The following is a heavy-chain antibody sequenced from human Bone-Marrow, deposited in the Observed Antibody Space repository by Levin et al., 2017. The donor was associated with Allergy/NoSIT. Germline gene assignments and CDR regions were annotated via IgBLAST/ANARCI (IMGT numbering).Heavy chain of an antibody. D-gene: IGHD3-10*01. CDR2: FYHSGST. V-gene: IGHV4-38-2*02. J-gene: IGHJ4*02. CDR1: GYSISSGYY. Sequence: PGGSLRLSCSVSGYSISSGYYWGWIRQPPGKGLEWIGSFYHSGSTYYNPSLKSRVTISVDTSKNQFSLKLSSVTAADTAVYYWARGLHGSGDRIDYWGQGTLVTVSS. CDR3: ARGLHGSGDRIDY.